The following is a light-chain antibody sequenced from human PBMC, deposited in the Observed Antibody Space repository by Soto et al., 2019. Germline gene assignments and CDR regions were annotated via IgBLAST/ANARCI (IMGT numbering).Light chain of an antibody. Sequence: AIRMTQSPSSLSASTGDRVTITCRASQGINNYLAWFQQKPGNAPDLVIYAASTLQNGVPSRFSGSGSGTDFTLTISYLQSEDFATYYCQQYYSYPRTSGQGTKVEIK. CDR3: QQYYSYPRT. V-gene: IGKV1-8*01. CDR2: AAS. CDR1: QGINNY. J-gene: IGKJ1*01.